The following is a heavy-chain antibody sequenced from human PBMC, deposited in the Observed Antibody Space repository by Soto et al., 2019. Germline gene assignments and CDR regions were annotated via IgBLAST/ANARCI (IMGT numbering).Heavy chain of an antibody. Sequence: GSPRLSCVASGFTFSSYGMHWIRQAPGKGLEWIAFINSNGCNTTYAASVKGRFTVSRDNTNDIVYLQMDNLRVEDTAVYYCNNLIQFWYPDLDHWGQGTLVTVSS. J-gene: IGHJ4*02. CDR3: NNLIQFWYPDLDH. CDR1: GFTFSSYG. CDR2: INSNGCNT. D-gene: IGHD3-3*01. V-gene: IGHV3-74*03.